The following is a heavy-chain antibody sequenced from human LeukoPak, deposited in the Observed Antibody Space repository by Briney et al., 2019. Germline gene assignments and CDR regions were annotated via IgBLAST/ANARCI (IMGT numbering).Heavy chain of an antibody. CDR3: TINPDLD. CDR2: IKGKTDGGTT. J-gene: IGHJ4*02. V-gene: IGHV3-15*01. D-gene: IGHD1-14*01. CDR1: GFTFSNAW. Sequence: GGSLRLSCAASGFTFSNAWMTWVRQAPGKRLEWVGRIKGKTDGGTTYYAAPVKGRFTISRDDSKNTLYLQMNSLKTEDTAVYYCTINPDLDWGQGTLVTVFS.